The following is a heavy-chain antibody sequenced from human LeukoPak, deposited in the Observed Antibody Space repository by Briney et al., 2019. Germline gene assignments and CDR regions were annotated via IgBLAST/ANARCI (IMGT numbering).Heavy chain of an antibody. CDR2: IYYSGST. V-gene: IGHV4-39*01. CDR1: GGSISSSSYY. Sequence: SETLSLTCTVSGGSISSSSYYWGWIRQPPGKGLEWIGSIYYSGSTYYNPSLKSRVTISVDTSKNQFSLKLSSVTAADTAVYYCARHIPQPGQYYDSSGYYYLLDYWGQGTLVTVSS. D-gene: IGHD3-22*01. CDR3: ARHIPQPGQYYDSSGYYYLLDY. J-gene: IGHJ4*02.